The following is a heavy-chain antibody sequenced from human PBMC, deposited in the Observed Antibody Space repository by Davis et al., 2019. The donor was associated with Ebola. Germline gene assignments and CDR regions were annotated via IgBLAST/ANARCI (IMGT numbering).Heavy chain of an antibody. CDR2: IYYSGST. J-gene: IGHJ6*02. CDR3: AGDGGRYYYYGMDV. Sequence: SETLSLTCTVSGGSISSSSYYWGWIRQPPGKGLEWIGSIYYSGSTYYNPSLKSRVTISVDTSKNQFSLKLSSVTAADTAVYYCAGDGGRYYYYGMDVWGQGTTVTVSS. CDR1: GGSISSSSYY. D-gene: IGHD2-15*01. V-gene: IGHV4-39*07.